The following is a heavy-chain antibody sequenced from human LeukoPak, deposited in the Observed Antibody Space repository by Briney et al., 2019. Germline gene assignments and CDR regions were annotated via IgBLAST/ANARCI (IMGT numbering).Heavy chain of an antibody. V-gene: IGHV1-18*01. CDR1: GYTFTSYG. CDR2: IRAYNGNT. CDR3: AINPITIFGVVTTMDV. Sequence: ASVKVSCKASGYTFTSYGISWVRQAPGQGLEWMGWIRAYNGNTNYAQKLQRRVTMTTDTSTSTAYMELRSLRSDDTAVYYCAINPITIFGVVTTMDVWGQGTTVTVSS. J-gene: IGHJ6*02. D-gene: IGHD3-3*01.